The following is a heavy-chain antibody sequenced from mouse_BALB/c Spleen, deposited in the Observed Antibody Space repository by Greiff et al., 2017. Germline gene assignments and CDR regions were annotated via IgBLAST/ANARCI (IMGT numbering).Heavy chain of an antibody. Sequence: QVQLKESGPGLVAPSQSLSNTCTVSGFSLTSYGVHWVRQPPGKGLEWLGVIWAGGSTNYNSALMSRLSISKDNSKSQFFLKRNSLQTDDTAMYYCARITTATDWYFDVWGAGTTVTVSS. J-gene: IGHJ1*01. CDR3: ARITTATDWYFDV. D-gene: IGHD1-2*01. CDR2: IWAGGST. CDR1: GFSLTSYG. V-gene: IGHV2-9*02.